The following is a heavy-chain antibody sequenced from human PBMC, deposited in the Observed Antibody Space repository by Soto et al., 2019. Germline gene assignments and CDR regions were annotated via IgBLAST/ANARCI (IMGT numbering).Heavy chain of an antibody. V-gene: IGHV1-69*06. CDR2: TIPVFNTA. Sequence: QVQLEQSGAEVKKPGSSVKISCKASGGTLSDHGVSWLRQAPGQGLEWVGGTIPVFNTAKYTPQVQGRVTIAADKSTNIAYMELGSLRSDDTAFYYCARGVYGSGNYYTGPSAFDIWGQGTLVIVSS. CDR1: GGTLSDHG. J-gene: IGHJ3*02. CDR3: ARGVYGSGNYYTGPSAFDI. D-gene: IGHD3-10*01.